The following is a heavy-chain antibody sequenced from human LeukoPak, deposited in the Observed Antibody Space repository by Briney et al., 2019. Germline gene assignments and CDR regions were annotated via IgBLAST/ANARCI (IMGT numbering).Heavy chain of an antibody. CDR1: GYTFTGYY. CDR3: AREVGGSGSGSYDY. V-gene: IGHV1-2*02. Sequence: ASVKVSCKASGYTFTGYYMHWLRQAPGQGLEWMGWINPNSGGTNYAQKFQGRVTMTRDTSISTAYMELSRLRSDDTAVYYCAREVGGSGSGSYDYWGQGTLVTVSS. J-gene: IGHJ4*02. D-gene: IGHD3-10*01. CDR2: INPNSGGT.